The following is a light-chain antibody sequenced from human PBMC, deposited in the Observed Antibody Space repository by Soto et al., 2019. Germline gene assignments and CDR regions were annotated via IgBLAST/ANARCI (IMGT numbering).Light chain of an antibody. CDR1: QDISKD. V-gene: IGKV1-6*01. CDR3: LQDHDYTRT. J-gene: IGKJ1*01. CDR2: SAT. Sequence: AIQMTQSPTSLSASVGDRVIITCRASQDISKDLGWYQQKPGKAPKFLIYSATSTQSGVPSTFSGSGFGTDFTLTISSLQPEDFATCYCLQDHDYTRTFGQGTKVDIK.